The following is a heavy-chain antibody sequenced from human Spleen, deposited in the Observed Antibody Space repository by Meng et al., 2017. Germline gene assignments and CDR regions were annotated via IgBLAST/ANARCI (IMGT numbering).Heavy chain of an antibody. CDR2: IKSNTYGGTT. D-gene: IGHD3-3*01. CDR3: TRAYDTWSGYPSSWFDP. Sequence: GGSLRLSCAASGFTFDDYGMNWVRQAPGKGLEWVSFIKSNTYGGTTEYAASVKDRFTISRDDSKGVAYLQMNSLKTEDTAVYYCTRAYDTWSGYPSSWFDPWGQGTLVTVSS. J-gene: IGHJ5*02. V-gene: IGHV3-49*04. CDR1: GFTFDDYG.